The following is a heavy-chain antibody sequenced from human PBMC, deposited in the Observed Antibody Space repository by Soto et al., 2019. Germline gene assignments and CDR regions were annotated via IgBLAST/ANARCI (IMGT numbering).Heavy chain of an antibody. J-gene: IGHJ5*02. CDR2: INHSGST. D-gene: IGHD3-10*01. Sequence: SETLSLTCAVYGGSFSGYYWSWIRQPPGKGLEWIGEINHSGSTNYNPSLKSRVTISVDTSKNQFSLKLSSVTAADTAVYYCARLLFGAANWFDPWGQGTLVTV. CDR3: ARLLFGAANWFDP. CDR1: GGSFSGYY. V-gene: IGHV4-34*01.